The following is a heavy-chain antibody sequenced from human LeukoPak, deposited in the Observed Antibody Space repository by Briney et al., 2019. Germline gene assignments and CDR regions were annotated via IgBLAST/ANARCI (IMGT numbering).Heavy chain of an antibody. Sequence: SETLSLTCSVSGASISAYYWSWIRQPPGKGLEWIGYIHYSGTINYNPSLMSQVTISVDSSKSQFSLRLSSVTAADTAVYFCARGHKGLEVWGQGATVTVSS. CDR1: GASISAYY. J-gene: IGHJ6*02. CDR3: ARGHKGLEV. V-gene: IGHV4-59*01. CDR2: IHYSGTI.